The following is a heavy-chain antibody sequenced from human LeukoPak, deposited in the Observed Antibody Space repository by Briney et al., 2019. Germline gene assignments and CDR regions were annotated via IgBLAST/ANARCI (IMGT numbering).Heavy chain of an antibody. CDR3: ARMPYAYSSSSGLDY. V-gene: IGHV5-51*01. D-gene: IGHD6-6*01. Sequence: GSSLKISCTASGYSFTSYWICWLRQIRGKRLEWMGIIYPGGSDTRDNPSFQSQVTISDDKFSSTAYVLWSSLKASDTVMYYCARMPYAYSSSSGLDYWGQGTLVTVSS. CDR1: GYSFTSYW. J-gene: IGHJ4*02. CDR2: IYPGGSDT.